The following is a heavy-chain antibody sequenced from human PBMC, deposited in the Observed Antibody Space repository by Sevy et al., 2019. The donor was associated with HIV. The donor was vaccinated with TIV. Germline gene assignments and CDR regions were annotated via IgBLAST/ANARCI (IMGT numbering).Heavy chain of an antibody. Sequence: GGSLRLSCAASGFTFSSYSMNWVRQAPGKGLEWVSSISSSSSYIYYADSVKGRFTISRDNAKNSLYLQMNSLRAEDTAVYYCARRSVVVPAAIWSTFVDYWGQGTLVTVSS. V-gene: IGHV3-21*01. CDR1: GFTFSSYS. CDR3: ARRSVVVPAAIWSTFVDY. CDR2: ISSSSSYI. D-gene: IGHD2-2*01. J-gene: IGHJ4*02.